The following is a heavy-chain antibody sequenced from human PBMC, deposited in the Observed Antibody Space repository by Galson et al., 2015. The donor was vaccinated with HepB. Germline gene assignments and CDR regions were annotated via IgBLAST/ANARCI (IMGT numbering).Heavy chain of an antibody. CDR1: GYTFSSYG. CDR3: AREWGRVGGTENYSCSCYGMDV. J-gene: IGHJ6*02. V-gene: IGHV1-18*04. Sequence: SVTVSCKASGYTFSSYGISWVRQAPGQGLEWVGWVSGHTGDTNYAQNLQDRVTMTTDTSTNTAYMDLRSLRSDDTAVYYCAREWGRVGGTENYSCSCYGMDVWGQGTDVTVPS. CDR2: VSGHTGDT. D-gene: IGHD3-16*01.